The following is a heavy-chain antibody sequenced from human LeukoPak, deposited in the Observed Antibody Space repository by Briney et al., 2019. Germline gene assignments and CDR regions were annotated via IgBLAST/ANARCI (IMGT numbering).Heavy chain of an antibody. Sequence: PGGSLRLSCAASGFTFSSYSMSWVRQAPGKGLEWVANIKEDGSKKYYGDSVKGRFTISRDNSKNSLYLQMNSLRAEDTAVYYCASDRSGYQWGQGTLVTVSS. CDR3: ASDRSGYQ. CDR2: IKEDGSKK. CDR1: GFTFSSYS. J-gene: IGHJ4*02. D-gene: IGHD3-22*01. V-gene: IGHV3-7*01.